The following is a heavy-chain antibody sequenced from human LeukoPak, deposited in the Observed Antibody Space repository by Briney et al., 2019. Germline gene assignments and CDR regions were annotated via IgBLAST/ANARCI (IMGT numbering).Heavy chain of an antibody. CDR2: ISTYNGNT. D-gene: IGHD3-22*01. Sequence: AAAVKLSCKASGYTFTSYGTSWVRQAPAQGLEWMGCISTYNGNTNYAQKLQGRVTMTTETSTSTAYMELRSLRYDDTAVYYCATNRYDSSGYAGSYYYYYMDVWGKGTTVTVSS. V-gene: IGHV1-18*01. J-gene: IGHJ6*03. CDR1: GYTFTSYG. CDR3: ATNRYDSSGYAGSYYYYYMDV.